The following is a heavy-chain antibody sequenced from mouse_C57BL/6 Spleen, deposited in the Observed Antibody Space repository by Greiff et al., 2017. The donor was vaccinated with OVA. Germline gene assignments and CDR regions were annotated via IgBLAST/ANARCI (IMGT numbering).Heavy chain of an antibody. D-gene: IGHD1-1*01. CDR3: AVIYYFGSSYVIWYCDG. CDR1: GYTFTSYW. J-gene: IGHJ1*03. V-gene: IGHV1-72*01. Sequence: QVQLQQPGAELVKPGASVKLSCKASGYTFTSYWMHWVKQRPGRGLEWIGRIDPNSGGTKYNEKFKSKATLPVDKPSSTAYMQLRSLTSDDSAVYYCAVIYYFGSSYVIWYCDGWGTGTSVTVPS. CDR2: IDPNSGGT.